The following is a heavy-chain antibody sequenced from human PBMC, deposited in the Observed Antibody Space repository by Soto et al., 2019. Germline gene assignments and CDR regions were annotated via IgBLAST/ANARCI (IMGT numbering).Heavy chain of an antibody. Sequence: HPGGSLRLSCAASGFTFSSYGMHWVRQAPGKGLEWVAVIWYDGSNKYYADSVKGRFTISRDNSKNTLYLQMNSLRAEDTAVYYCARPLAPGSGYDLTGSFDYWGQGTLVTVSS. CDR2: IWYDGSNK. J-gene: IGHJ4*02. CDR1: GFTFSSYG. V-gene: IGHV3-33*01. D-gene: IGHD5-12*01. CDR3: ARPLAPGSGYDLTGSFDY.